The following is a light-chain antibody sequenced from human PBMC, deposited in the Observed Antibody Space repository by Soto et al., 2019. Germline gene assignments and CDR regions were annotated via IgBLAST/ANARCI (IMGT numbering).Light chain of an antibody. CDR2: EVS. Sequence: LTHPASISPSPGQSITIPCTGTSSDVGAYDYVSGYQQHPDKAPKLMIYEVSNRPRGVYNLFSGAKSVNRANLTISGRKTEDEGDYYWSSYLSSSTPVFGAGNKVTV. V-gene: IGLV2-14*03. CDR3: SSYLSSSTPV. CDR1: SSDVGAYDY. J-gene: IGLJ1*01.